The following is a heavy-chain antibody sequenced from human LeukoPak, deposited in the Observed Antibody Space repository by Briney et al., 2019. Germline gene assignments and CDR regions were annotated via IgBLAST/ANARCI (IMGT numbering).Heavy chain of an antibody. J-gene: IGHJ5*02. D-gene: IGHD6-19*01. CDR1: GGSISSYY. CDR2: IYYSGST. V-gene: IGHV4-59*01. CDR3: ARVAVAGRVRWFDP. Sequence: SETLSLTCTVSGGSISSYYWSWIRQPPGKGLEWIGYIYYSGSTNYNPSLKSRVTISVDTSKNQFSLKLSSVTAADTAVYYCARVAVAGRVRWFDPWGHGTLVTVSS.